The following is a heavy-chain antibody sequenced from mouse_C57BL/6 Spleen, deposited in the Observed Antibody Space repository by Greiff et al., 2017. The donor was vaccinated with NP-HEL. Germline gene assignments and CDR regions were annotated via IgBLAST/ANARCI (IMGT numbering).Heavy chain of an antibody. CDR3: ARSDGNDWYFDV. J-gene: IGHJ1*03. V-gene: IGHV1-69*01. D-gene: IGHD2-1*01. CDR2: IDTSDSYT. CDR1: GYTFTSYW. Sequence: VQLQQSGAELVMPGASVKLSCKASGYTFTSYWMHWVKQRPGQGLEWIGEIDTSDSYTNYNQKFKGKSTLTVDKSSSKAYMQLSILTSEDSAVYYCARSDGNDWYFDVWGTGTTVTVSS.